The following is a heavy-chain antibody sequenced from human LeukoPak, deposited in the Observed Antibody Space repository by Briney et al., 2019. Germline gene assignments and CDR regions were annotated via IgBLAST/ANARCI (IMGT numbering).Heavy chain of an antibody. CDR1: GGSFSGYY. D-gene: IGHD6-19*01. CDR3: ARMGYSSGW. V-gene: IGHV4-34*01. Sequence: SSETLSLTCAVYGGSFSGYYWSWIRQPPGKGLEWIGEINHSGSTNYNPSLKSRATISVDTSKNQFSLKLSSVTAADTAVYYCARMGYSSGWWSQGTLVTVSS. CDR2: INHSGST. J-gene: IGHJ4*02.